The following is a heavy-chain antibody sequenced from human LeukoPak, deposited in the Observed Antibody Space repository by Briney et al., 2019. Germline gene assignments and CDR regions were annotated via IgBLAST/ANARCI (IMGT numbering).Heavy chain of an antibody. CDR3: ARVASSSWYGAFDY. CDR1: GFTVSNNC. D-gene: IGHD6-13*01. Sequence: GGSLRLSCAASGFTVSNNCMSWVRQAPGKGLEWVSVIFRGDDTNYVDSVKGRFTIFRDNSKNTLYLQMGSLRAEDMAVYYCARVASSSWYGAFDYWGQGTLVTVSS. V-gene: IGHV3-66*01. J-gene: IGHJ4*02. CDR2: IFRGDDT.